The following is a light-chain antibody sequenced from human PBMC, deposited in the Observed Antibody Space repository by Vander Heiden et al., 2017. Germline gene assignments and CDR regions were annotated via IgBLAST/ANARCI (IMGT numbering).Light chain of an antibody. Sequence: MLTQPPSVSGAPGQRVTISCTGSNSNIGANYDVHWYRQLPGTAPKLLIFGNNNRPSGVPDRFSGSKSGTSASLAITGLQAEDEADYYCQSYDSSLSGSYVFGTGTKVTVL. J-gene: IGLJ1*01. CDR2: GNN. CDR3: QSYDSSLSGSYV. V-gene: IGLV1-40*01. CDR1: NSNIGANYD.